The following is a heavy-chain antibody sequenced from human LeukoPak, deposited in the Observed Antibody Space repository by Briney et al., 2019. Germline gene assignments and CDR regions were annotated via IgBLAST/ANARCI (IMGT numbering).Heavy chain of an antibody. J-gene: IGHJ3*01. V-gene: IGHV3-48*04. D-gene: IGHD3-22*01. CDR2: ITSTSSTI. Sequence: GGSLRLSCAASGFTFSTYAMHWVRQAPGKGLEWVSYITSTSSTIYYADSVKGRFTISRDNARNSLYLQMNSLRAEDTAVYYCARAAHYYDSGGFLPEAFDVWGQGTMVTVSS. CDR1: GFTFSTYA. CDR3: ARAAHYYDSGGFLPEAFDV.